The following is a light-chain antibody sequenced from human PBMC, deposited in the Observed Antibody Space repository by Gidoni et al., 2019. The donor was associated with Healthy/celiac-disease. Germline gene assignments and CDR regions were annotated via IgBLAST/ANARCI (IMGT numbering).Light chain of an antibody. CDR2: DVS. V-gene: IGLV2-14*04. J-gene: IGLJ2*01. CDR1: SSDVGGYNY. CDR3: SSYTSSSTLGV. Sequence: PGQSITISCTGPSSDVGGYNYVSWYQQHPDKAPKLMIYDVSNRHSGVSNRFSGSKSGNTASLTISGLQAEDEADYYCSSYTSSSTLGVFGGGTKLTVL.